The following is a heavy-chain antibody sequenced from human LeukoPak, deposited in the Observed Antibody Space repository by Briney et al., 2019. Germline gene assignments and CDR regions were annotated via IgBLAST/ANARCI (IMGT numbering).Heavy chain of an antibody. CDR2: ISSGGNYI. D-gene: IGHD6-13*01. Sequence: GGSLRLSCAASGLTFSSYSMTWVRQAPGKGLEWVSSISSGGNYIYYADSLKGRFTISRDNAKNSLHLQMNSLRAEDTAVYYCARGYSSTWATGYWGQGTLVTVSS. CDR1: GLTFSSYS. J-gene: IGHJ4*02. CDR3: ARGYSSTWATGY. V-gene: IGHV3-21*01.